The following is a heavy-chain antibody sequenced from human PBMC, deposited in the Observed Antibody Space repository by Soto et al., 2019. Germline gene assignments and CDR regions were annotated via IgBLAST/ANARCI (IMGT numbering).Heavy chain of an antibody. J-gene: IGHJ6*02. V-gene: IGHV4-4*07. CDR1: GNSMFNYY. CDR3: ANGVFVDGDYMHQVMDV. Sequence: QVHLQESGPGLVKPSGTLSLICTVSGNSMFNYYWSWIRQPAGKGLEWIGRVYTDGPAIYNPSLKGRVTMSVAMCKNQCSLNVTSVTAVDTAVYYCANGVFVDGDYMHQVMDVRGQGAKVIVS. D-gene: IGHD4-17*01. CDR2: VYTDGPA.